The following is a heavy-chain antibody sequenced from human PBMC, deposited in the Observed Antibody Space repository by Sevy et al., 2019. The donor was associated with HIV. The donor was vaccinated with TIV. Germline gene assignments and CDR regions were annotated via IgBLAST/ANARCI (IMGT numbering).Heavy chain of an antibody. CDR2: ISSSSSYI. CDR1: GFTFSSYS. V-gene: IGHV3-21*01. D-gene: IGHD1-7*01. J-gene: IGHJ3*02. CDR3: ARDSPINWNYLGRAFDI. Sequence: GGSLRLSCAASGFTFSSYSMNWVRQAPGKGLEWVSSISSSSSYIYYADSVKGRFTISRDNAKNSLYLQMNSLRAEDMAVYYCARDSPINWNYLGRAFDIWGQGTMVTVSS.